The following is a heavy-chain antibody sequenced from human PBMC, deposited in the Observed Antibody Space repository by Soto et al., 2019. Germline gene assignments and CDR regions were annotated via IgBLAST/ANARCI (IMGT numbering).Heavy chain of an antibody. D-gene: IGHD5-18*01. Sequence: QVQLQESGPGLVKPSETLSLTCTVSGGSISSYYWSWIRQPPVKGLEWIGYIYYSGSTNYNPSLKSRVTISVDTSMNQFSLKLSSVTAADTAVYYCAGQYSFGSYGMDVWGQGTTVTVSS. CDR2: IYYSGST. V-gene: IGHV4-59*08. CDR1: GGSISSYY. CDR3: AGQYSFGSYGMDV. J-gene: IGHJ6*02.